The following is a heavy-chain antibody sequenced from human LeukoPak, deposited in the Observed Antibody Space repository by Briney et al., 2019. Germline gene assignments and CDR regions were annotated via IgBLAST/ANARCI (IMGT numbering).Heavy chain of an antibody. V-gene: IGHV3-33*01. D-gene: IGHD1-26*01. CDR1: GFTFRSFG. Sequence: PGGSLRLSCSAPGFTFRSFGMHSVRQTPAKGLERVAVVFYDGENKYYGESVKGRFTISSDNSRHTHDLQMNSLRAEDTAVYYCARERGGTYTVGGAFDIWGQGTVVTVSS. CDR3: ARERGGTYTVGGAFDI. CDR2: VFYDGENK. J-gene: IGHJ3*02.